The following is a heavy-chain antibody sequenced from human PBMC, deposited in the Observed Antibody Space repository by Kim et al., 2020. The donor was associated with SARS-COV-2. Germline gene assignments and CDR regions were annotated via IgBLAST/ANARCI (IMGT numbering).Heavy chain of an antibody. D-gene: IGHD3-22*01. Sequence: GGSLRLSCAASGFTVSSNYMSWVRQAPGKGLEWVSVIYSGGSTYYADSVKGRFTISRDNSKNTLYLQMNSLRAEDTAVYYCARGLTYYYDSSGYYFQNGDDAFDIWGQGTMVTVSS. CDR3: ARGLTYYYDSSGYYFQNGDDAFDI. CDR2: IYSGGST. CDR1: GFTVSSNY. V-gene: IGHV3-53*01. J-gene: IGHJ3*02.